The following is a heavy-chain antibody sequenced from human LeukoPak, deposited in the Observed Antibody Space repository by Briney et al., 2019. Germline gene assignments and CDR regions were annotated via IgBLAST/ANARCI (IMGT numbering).Heavy chain of an antibody. V-gene: IGHV3-48*04. CDR1: GFTFSSYG. J-gene: IGHJ6*03. Sequence: PGGSLRLSCAASGFTFSSYGIHWVRQAPGKGLEWVSYISSSGSTIYYADSVKGRFTISRDNAKNSLYLQMNSLRAEDTAVYYCARDSPGYSSSWYGPNYYYYYMDVWGKGTTVTISS. CDR3: ARDSPGYSSSWYGPNYYYYYMDV. CDR2: ISSSGSTI. D-gene: IGHD6-13*01.